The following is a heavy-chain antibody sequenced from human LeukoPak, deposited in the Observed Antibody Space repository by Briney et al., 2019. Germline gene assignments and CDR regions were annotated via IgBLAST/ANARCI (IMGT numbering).Heavy chain of an antibody. CDR1: GGSISSGDYY. D-gene: IGHD1-26*01. CDR2: IYYSGST. J-gene: IGHJ4*02. V-gene: IGHV4-30-4*01. CDR3: ARADSGSYYRTDY. Sequence: IPSETLSLTCTVSGGSISSGDYYWSWIRQPPGKGLEWIGYIYYSGSTYYNPSLKSRVTISVDTSKNQFSLKLSSVTAADTAVYYCARADSGSYYRTDYWGQGTLVTVSS.